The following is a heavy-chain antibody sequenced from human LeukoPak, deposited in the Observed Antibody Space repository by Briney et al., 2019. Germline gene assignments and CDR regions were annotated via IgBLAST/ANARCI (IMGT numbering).Heavy chain of an antibody. J-gene: IGHJ4*02. CDR1: GGTFSIYT. D-gene: IGHD4-17*01. V-gene: IGHV1-69*04. CDR2: IIPILGIA. Sequence: GASVKVSSKASGGTFSIYTISWVRQAPGQGLEWMGRIIPILGIANYAQKFQGRVTITADKSTSTAYMELSSLRSEDTAVYYCARDYGDYSYYFDYWGQGTLVTVSS. CDR3: ARDYGDYSYYFDY.